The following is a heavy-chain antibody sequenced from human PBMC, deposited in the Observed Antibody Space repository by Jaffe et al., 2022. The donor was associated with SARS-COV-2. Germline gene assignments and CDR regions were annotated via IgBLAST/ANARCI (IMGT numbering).Heavy chain of an antibody. D-gene: IGHD6-13*01. Sequence: QLQLQESGPGLVKPSETLSLTCTVSGGSISSSRDYWGWIRQPPGKGLEWIGSIYYSGSTSYYPSLKSRVTISVDTSKNQLSLKLSSVTAADMAVYYCARETLAWVSGAFDIWGQGTMVTVSS. CDR2: IYYSGST. CDR1: GGSISSSRDY. CDR3: ARETLAWVSGAFDI. V-gene: IGHV4-39*02. J-gene: IGHJ3*02.